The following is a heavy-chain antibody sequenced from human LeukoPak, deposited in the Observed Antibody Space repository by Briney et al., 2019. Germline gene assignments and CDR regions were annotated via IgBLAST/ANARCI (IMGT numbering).Heavy chain of an antibody. CDR1: GYTFTGYY. J-gene: IGHJ3*02. Sequence: ASVKVSCKASGYTFTGYYMHWVRQAPGQGLEWMGWINADSGGTNYAQKFQGRVTMTRDTSISTAYMELSRLTSDDTALYYCAKGGPDLSYAFDIWGQGTMVTVSS. D-gene: IGHD1-26*01. CDR2: INADSGGT. V-gene: IGHV1-2*02. CDR3: AKGGPDLSYAFDI.